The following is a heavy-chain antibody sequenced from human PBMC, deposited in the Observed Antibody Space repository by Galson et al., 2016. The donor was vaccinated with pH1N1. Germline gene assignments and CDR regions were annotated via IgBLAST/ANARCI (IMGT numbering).Heavy chain of an antibody. D-gene: IGHD3-16*01. CDR2: IKEDGSQE. CDR1: GFTFSDYW. CDR3: ARQIGGGGNV. J-gene: IGHJ6*02. Sequence: SLRLSCAASGFTFSDYWMTWVRQAPGKGLEWVANIKEDGSQEHYVDFVKGRFTISRDNAKNTLYQQVNSLRVEDTAVYYCARQIGGGGNVWGQGTTVTVSS. V-gene: IGHV3-7*03.